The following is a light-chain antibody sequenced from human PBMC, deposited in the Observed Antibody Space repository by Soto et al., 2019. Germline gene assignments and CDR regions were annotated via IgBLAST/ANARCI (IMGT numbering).Light chain of an antibody. CDR1: QSVGSS. J-gene: IGKJ1*01. CDR2: GTS. V-gene: IGKV3-20*01. CDR3: QQYYSLPRT. Sequence: VMTQSPATLSVSPGERATLSCRASQSVGSSLAWYQQKPGQAPRLLFYGTSNRATGIPDRFSASGSGTDFTLSISRLEPEDFAVYYCQQYYSLPRTFGQGTKVE.